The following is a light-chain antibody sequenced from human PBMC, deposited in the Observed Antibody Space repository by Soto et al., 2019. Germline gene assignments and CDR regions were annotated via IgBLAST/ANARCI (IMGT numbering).Light chain of an antibody. CDR1: QSVSSY. Sequence: EIVLTRSPAALSFSPVERSTLSFMASQSVSSYLAWYQQKPGQAPRLLIYDASNRATGIPARFSGSGSGTDFTLTITRLEPEDFAVYFCLRYSSSQWTFGQGTKVDIK. V-gene: IGKV3-11*01. CDR3: LRYSSSQWT. J-gene: IGKJ1*01. CDR2: DAS.